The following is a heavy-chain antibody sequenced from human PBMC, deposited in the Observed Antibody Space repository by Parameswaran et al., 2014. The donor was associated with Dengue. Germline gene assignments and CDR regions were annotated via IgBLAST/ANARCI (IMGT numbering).Heavy chain of an antibody. D-gene: IGHD1-26*01. V-gene: IGHV3-23*01. CDR1: GFTFSSYA. CDR3: ASPFGEYGSYSGFDY. Sequence: GGSLRLSCAASGFTFSSYAMSWVRQAPGKGLEWVSAISGSGGSTYYADSVKGRFTISRDNSKNTLYLQMNSLRAEDTAVYYCASPFGEYGSYSGFDYWGQGTLVTVSS. CDR2: ISGSGGST. J-gene: IGHJ4*02.